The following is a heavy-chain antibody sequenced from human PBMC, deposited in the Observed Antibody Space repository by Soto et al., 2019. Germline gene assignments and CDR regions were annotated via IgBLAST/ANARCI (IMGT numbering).Heavy chain of an antibody. Sequence: ASVKVSCKASGYTFTSYDINWVRQATGQGLERMGWMNPNSGNTGYAQKFQGRVTMTRNTSISTAYMELSSLRSEDTAVYYCARGVRVVVVVAATDYYMDVWGKGTTVTVSS. CDR2: MNPNSGNT. J-gene: IGHJ6*03. V-gene: IGHV1-8*01. CDR3: ARGVRVVVVVAATDYYMDV. CDR1: GYTFTSYD. D-gene: IGHD2-15*01.